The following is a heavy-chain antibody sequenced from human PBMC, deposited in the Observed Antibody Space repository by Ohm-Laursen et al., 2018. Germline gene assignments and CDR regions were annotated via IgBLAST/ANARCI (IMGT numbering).Heavy chain of an antibody. V-gene: IGHV3-53*01. CDR1: GFTVSTNY. D-gene: IGHD3-22*01. J-gene: IGHJ4*02. CDR3: ARDVPSSGYDY. Sequence: SLRLSCSASGFTVSTNYMSWVRQAPGKGLEWVSVIYSGGSSYYADSVKGRFTISRDNSKNTLYLQMNSLRAEDTAVYYCARDVPSSGYDYWGQGTLDTVSS. CDR2: IYSGGSS.